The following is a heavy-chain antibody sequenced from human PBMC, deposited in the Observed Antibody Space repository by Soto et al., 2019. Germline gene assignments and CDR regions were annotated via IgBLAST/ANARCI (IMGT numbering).Heavy chain of an antibody. V-gene: IGHV3-15*07. D-gene: IGHD6-19*01. CDR3: TTGIAVALYYWYFDL. J-gene: IGHJ2*01. Sequence: EVQLVESGGGLVKPGGSRRLSCAASGFTFSNAWMNWVRQAPGKGLEWVGRIKSKTDGGTTDNAATVKGRYTISRDDSKNTLYLQMNSLKTEDTAVYYCTTGIAVALYYWYFDLWGRGTLVTVSS. CDR2: IKSKTDGGTT. CDR1: GFTFSNAW.